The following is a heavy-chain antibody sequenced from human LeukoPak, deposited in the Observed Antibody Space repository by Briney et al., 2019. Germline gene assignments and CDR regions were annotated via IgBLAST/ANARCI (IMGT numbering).Heavy chain of an antibody. CDR1: GFTFSSYW. V-gene: IGHV3-74*01. D-gene: IGHD5-24*01. CDR3: ARRIQGMAPYYFDY. Sequence: GGSLRLSCTASGFTFSSYWMRWVRQAPGRGLVWVSRINSDGGSTSYADSVKGRFTISRDNAKNTLYLQMNSLRAEDTAVYYCARRIQGMAPYYFDYWGQGTLVTVSS. CDR2: INSDGGST. J-gene: IGHJ4*02.